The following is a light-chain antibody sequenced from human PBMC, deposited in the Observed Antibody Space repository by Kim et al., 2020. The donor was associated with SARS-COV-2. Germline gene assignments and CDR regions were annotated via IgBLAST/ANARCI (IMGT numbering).Light chain of an antibody. Sequence: VSPGQTASITCYGDKLGDKYACWYQQKPGQSPVLVIYQDSKRPSGIPERFSGSNSGNTATLTISGTQAMDEADYYCQAWDSSTAVFGGETQLTVL. CDR3: QAWDSSTAV. CDR2: QDS. CDR1: KLGDKY. V-gene: IGLV3-1*01. J-gene: IGLJ2*01.